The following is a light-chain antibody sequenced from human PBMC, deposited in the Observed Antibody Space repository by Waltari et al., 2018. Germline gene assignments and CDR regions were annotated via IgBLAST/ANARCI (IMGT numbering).Light chain of an antibody. CDR3: QQYNNWPLYT. V-gene: IGKV3-15*01. CDR2: GAS. CDR1: QSVSSN. J-gene: IGKJ2*01. Sequence: EIVMTQSPATLSVSPGERATLSCRASQSVSSNLVWYQQKPGQAPRLLIYGASTRATGIPARFSGSRSGTEFTLTISSLQSEDFAVYYCQQYNNWPLYTFGQGTKLEIK.